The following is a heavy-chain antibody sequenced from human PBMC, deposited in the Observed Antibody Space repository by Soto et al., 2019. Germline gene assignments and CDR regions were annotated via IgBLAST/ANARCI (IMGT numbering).Heavy chain of an antibody. J-gene: IGHJ6*02. D-gene: IGHD5-18*01. Sequence: PSETLSLTCTVSGGSISSSSYFWGWIRQPPGKGLEWIGSIYYSGSTYYNPSLKSRVTISVDTSKNQFSLKLSSVTAADTAVYYCASGYSYGLLHGWYYYGMDVWGQGTTVTVSS. CDR3: ASGYSYGLLHGWYYYGMDV. V-gene: IGHV4-39*01. CDR1: GGSISSSSYF. CDR2: IYYSGST.